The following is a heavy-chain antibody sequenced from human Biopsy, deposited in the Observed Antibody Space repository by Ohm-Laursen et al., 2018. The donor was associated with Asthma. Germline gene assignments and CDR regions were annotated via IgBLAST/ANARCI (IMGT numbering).Heavy chain of an antibody. CDR2: IKHDGTEK. Sequence: SLRLSCAASGFTFGDYWMSWVRQVPGKGLEWVANIKHDGTEKNHVDSLKGRFTISRDNAKSSLYLQMNSLRAEDTAVYHCARTFHFWSPYHAEHYQLWGQGTLVTVPS. J-gene: IGHJ1*01. CDR1: GFTFGDYW. D-gene: IGHD3-3*02. V-gene: IGHV3-7*01. CDR3: ARTFHFWSPYHAEHYQL.